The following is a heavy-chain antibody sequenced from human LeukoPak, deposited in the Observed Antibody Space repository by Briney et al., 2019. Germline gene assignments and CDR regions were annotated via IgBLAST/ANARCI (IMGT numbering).Heavy chain of an antibody. V-gene: IGHV3-23*01. Sequence: GGSLRLSCAASGFTFSSYAMSWVRQAPGKGLEWVSAITNSGSNTYYADSVKGRFTISRDNSKNTIYLQMNSLRADDTAVYYCAKDRGSSLLYFDYWGQGTLVTVSS. CDR3: AKDRGSSLLYFDY. J-gene: IGHJ4*02. CDR1: GFTFSSYA. D-gene: IGHD6-13*01. CDR2: ITNSGSNT.